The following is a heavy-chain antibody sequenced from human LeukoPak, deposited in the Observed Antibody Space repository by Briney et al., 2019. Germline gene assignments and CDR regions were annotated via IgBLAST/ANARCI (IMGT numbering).Heavy chain of an antibody. Sequence: PSETLSLTCTVSGGSISISSYYWGWIRQPPGKGLEWIGSIYYSGSTYYNPSLKSRVTISVDTSKNQFSLKLSSVTAADTAVYYCARHSGPYSSSWFDYWGQGTLVTVSS. D-gene: IGHD6-13*01. V-gene: IGHV4-39*01. CDR3: ARHSGPYSSSWFDY. J-gene: IGHJ4*02. CDR2: IYYSGST. CDR1: GGSISISSYY.